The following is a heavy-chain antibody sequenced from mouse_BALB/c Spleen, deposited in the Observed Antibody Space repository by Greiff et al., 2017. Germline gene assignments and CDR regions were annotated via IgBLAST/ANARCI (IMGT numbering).Heavy chain of an antibody. V-gene: IGHV3-8*02. Sequence: EVKLVESGPSLVKPSQTLSLTCSVTGDSITSGYWNWIRKFPGNKLEYMGYISYSGSTYYNPSLKSRISITRDTSKNQYYLQLNSVTTEDTATYYCARYRASSGYLYYAMDYWGQGTSVTVSS. CDR2: ISYSGST. CDR3: ARYRASSGYLYYAMDY. CDR1: GDSITSGY. J-gene: IGHJ4*01. D-gene: IGHD3-1*01.